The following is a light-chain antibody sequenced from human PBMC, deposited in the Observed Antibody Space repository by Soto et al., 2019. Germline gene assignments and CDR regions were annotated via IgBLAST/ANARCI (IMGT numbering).Light chain of an antibody. CDR1: NIGSKN. CDR2: RDS. V-gene: IGLV3-9*01. Sequence: SYELTQPLSVSVALGRTARITCGGNNIGSKNVHWYQQKPGQAPVLVIYRDSNRPSGIPERFSASNSGNTATLTISRAQAGDEADYYCQVWDSSTVFGGGTKVTVL. CDR3: QVWDSSTV. J-gene: IGLJ2*01.